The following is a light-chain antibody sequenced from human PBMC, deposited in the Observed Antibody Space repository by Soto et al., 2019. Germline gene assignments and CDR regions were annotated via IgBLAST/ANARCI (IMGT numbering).Light chain of an antibody. J-gene: IGKJ4*01. V-gene: IGKV3-20*01. Sequence: EIVLTQSPGTLSLSPGERATLSCRASQSVSSSFLAWYRQKPGQAPRLLIYGASTRAPGIPDRFSGSGSGTDFTLTISSLQSEDFAVYYCQQYNNWPLTFGGGTKVEIK. CDR3: QQYNNWPLT. CDR1: QSVSSSF. CDR2: GAS.